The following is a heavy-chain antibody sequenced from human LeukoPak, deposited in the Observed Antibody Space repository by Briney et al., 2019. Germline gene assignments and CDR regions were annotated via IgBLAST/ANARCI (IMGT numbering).Heavy chain of an antibody. J-gene: IGHJ5*01. V-gene: IGHV3-23*01. Sequence: PGGSLRLSWAASGFTFESFDMSWVRQAPGKGLEWVSLISGSGFHTFYAASVRGRFTVSRDNSKNTMYLQMNTLRAEDTAIIVREGSSIVWEKKEPNWFDSWGQGTLVTVSS. CDR3: EGSSIVWEKKEPNWFDS. CDR2: ISGSGFHT. D-gene: IGHD3-16*01. CDR1: GFTFESFD.